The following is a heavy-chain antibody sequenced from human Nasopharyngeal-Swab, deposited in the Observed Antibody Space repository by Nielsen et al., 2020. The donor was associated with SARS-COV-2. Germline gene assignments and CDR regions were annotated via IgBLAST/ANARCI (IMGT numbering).Heavy chain of an antibody. J-gene: IGHJ4*02. V-gene: IGHV5-51*01. CDR3: ARSEGPTTNFAS. D-gene: IGHD1-26*01. Sequence: GGSRRLSCKGSGYSFTSYWIAWVRQMPGKGLEWMGIIYPGDSDTRYSPSFQGQVTISADKSINTAYLQWSRLKASDTAMFYCARSEGPTTNFASWGQGTLVTVSS. CDR1: GYSFTSYW. CDR2: IYPGDSDT.